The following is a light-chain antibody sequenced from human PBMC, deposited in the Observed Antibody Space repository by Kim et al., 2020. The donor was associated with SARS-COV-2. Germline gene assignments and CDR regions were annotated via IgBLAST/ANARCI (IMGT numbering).Light chain of an antibody. Sequence: DIQMTQSPSTLSASVGDGVTIACRASQSVNTWLAWYQQKPGKAPKLLIYKASNLERGVPSRFSGSGSGTEFTLTISGLQPDDLATYYCQQYDSSPWTFGQGTKVEIK. CDR1: QSVNTW. J-gene: IGKJ1*01. V-gene: IGKV1-5*03. CDR3: QQYDSSPWT. CDR2: KAS.